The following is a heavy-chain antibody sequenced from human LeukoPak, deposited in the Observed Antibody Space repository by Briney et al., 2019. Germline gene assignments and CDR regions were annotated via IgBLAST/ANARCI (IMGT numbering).Heavy chain of an antibody. CDR2: IYYSGST. CDR3: ASSPNYYGSGSYYTTGALDI. CDR1: GGSISSGDYY. J-gene: IGHJ3*02. V-gene: IGHV4-30-4*01. D-gene: IGHD3-10*01. Sequence: SETLSLTCTVSGGSISSGDYYWSWIRQPPGKGLEWVGYIYYSGSTYYNPSLKSRVTISVDTSKNQSSLKLSSVTAADTAVYYCASSPNYYGSGSYYTTGALDIWGQGTMVTVSS.